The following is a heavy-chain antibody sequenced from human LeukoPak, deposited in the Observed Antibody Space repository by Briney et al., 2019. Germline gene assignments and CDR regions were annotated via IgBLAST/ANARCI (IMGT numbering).Heavy chain of an antibody. D-gene: IGHD2-21*01. CDR1: GYTFTTYG. CDR3: ARDCGNCGGAPDDTFDI. V-gene: IGHV1-18*01. J-gene: IGHJ3*02. Sequence: ASVKVSCKASGYTFTTYGISWVRLAPGQGLEWMGWISAYTGNTNYAQKVHGRVTMTTDTSTSTAYMELRSLRSDDTAVYYCARDCGNCGGAPDDTFDIWGQGTMVTVSS. CDR2: ISAYTGNT.